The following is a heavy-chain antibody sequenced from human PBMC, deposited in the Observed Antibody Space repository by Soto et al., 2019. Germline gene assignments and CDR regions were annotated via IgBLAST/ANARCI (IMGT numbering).Heavy chain of an antibody. CDR2: IYYSGST. V-gene: IGHV4-31*03. CDR3: ARAVVVVSNWFDP. CDR1: GGSTSSGGYY. J-gene: IGHJ5*02. D-gene: IGHD2-15*01. Sequence: SETLSLTCTVSGGSTSSGGYYWSWIRQHPGKGLEWIGYIYYSGSTYYNPSLKSRVTISVDTSKNQFSLKLSSVTAADTAVYYCARAVVVVSNWFDPWGQGTLVTVSS.